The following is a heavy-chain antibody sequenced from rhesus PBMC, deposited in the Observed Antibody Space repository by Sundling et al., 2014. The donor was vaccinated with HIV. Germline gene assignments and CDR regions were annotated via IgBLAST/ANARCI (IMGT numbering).Heavy chain of an antibody. D-gene: IGHD2-39*02. CDR3: AVGGAECSGGLCYIVYKY. V-gene: IGHV4S10*01. Sequence: QVQLQESGPGVVKPSETLSLICAVSGDSISESFRWSWIRQAPGKGPESIGYIFGSSTSSNYNPSLKSRVTISKDTSKNYFSLTMTSVTAADTAVYYCAVGGAECSGGLCYIVYKYWGQGVLVTVSS. CDR1: GDSISESFR. J-gene: IGHJ4*01. CDR2: IFGSSTSS.